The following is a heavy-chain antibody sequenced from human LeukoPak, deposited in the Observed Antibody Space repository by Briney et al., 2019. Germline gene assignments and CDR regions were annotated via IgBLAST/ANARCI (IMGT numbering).Heavy chain of an antibody. CDR2: IYYSGST. D-gene: IGHD5-18*01. J-gene: IGHJ5*02. Sequence: SETLSLTCTVSGGSVSSGSYYWSWIRQPPGKGLEWIGYIYYSGSTNYNPSLKSRVTISVDTSKNQFSLKLSSVTAADTAVYCCARDIEGAAKDWFDPWGQGTLVTVSS. V-gene: IGHV4-61*01. CDR3: ARDIEGAAKDWFDP. CDR1: GGSVSSGSYY.